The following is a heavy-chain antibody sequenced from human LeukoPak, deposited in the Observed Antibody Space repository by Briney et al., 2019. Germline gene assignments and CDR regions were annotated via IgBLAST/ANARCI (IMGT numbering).Heavy chain of an antibody. CDR1: GGTFSSYA. CDR3: AIGAVAGPFDP. Sequence: SVKVSCKASGGTFSSYAISWVRRAPGQGLEWMGRITPILGIANYAQKFQGRVTITADKSTSTAYMELSSLRSEDTAVYYCAIGAVAGPFDPWGQGTLVTVSS. D-gene: IGHD6-19*01. V-gene: IGHV1-69*04. CDR2: ITPILGIA. J-gene: IGHJ5*02.